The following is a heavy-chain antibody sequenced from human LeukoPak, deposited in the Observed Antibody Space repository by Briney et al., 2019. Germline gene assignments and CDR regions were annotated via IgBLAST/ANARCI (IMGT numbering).Heavy chain of an antibody. CDR2: INHSGST. Sequence: GSLRLSCAASGFTFSSYWMSWVRQAPGKGLEWIGEINHSGSTNYNPSLKSRVTTSVDTSKNQFSLKLSSVTAADTAVYYCARGMSRNYYGSGANWFDPWGQGTLVTVSS. D-gene: IGHD3-10*01. CDR1: GFTFSSYW. J-gene: IGHJ5*02. CDR3: ARGMSRNYYGSGANWFDP. V-gene: IGHV4-34*01.